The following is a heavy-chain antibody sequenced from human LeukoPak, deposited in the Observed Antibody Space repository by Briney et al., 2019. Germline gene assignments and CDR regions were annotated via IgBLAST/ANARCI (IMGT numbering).Heavy chain of an antibody. CDR3: ARDREWELQSSRYFDY. D-gene: IGHD1-26*01. V-gene: IGHV4-61*01. Sequence: SETLSLTCTVSGGSVNSGNYYWSWLRQPPGKGLEWIGYIYYSGSTYYYNPSLESRVTISLDTSKNQFSLKLNSLTAADTAVYYCARDREWELQSSRYFDYWGQGTLVTVSS. CDR2: IYYSGSTY. J-gene: IGHJ4*02. CDR1: GGSVNSGNYY.